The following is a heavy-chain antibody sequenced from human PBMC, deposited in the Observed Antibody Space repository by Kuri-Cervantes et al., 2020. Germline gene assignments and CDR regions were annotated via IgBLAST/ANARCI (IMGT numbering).Heavy chain of an antibody. V-gene: IGHV3-48*02. CDR1: GFTFSSYS. CDR3: TTDGIAVAATDY. CDR2: ISSSSSTI. J-gene: IGHJ4*02. D-gene: IGHD6-19*01. Sequence: ETLSLTCAASGFTFSSYSMNWVRQAPGKGLEWVSYISSSSSTIYYADSVKGRFTISRDNAKSSLYLQMNSLRDEDTAVYYCTTDGIAVAATDYWGQGTLVTVSS.